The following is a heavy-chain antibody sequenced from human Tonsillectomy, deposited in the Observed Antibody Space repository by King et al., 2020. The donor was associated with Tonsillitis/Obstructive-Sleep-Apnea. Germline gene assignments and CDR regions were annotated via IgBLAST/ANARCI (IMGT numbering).Heavy chain of an antibody. J-gene: IGHJ6*03. CDR1: NGSITSAGYY. D-gene: IGHD1-1*01. V-gene: IGHV4-31*03. CDR3: ASTTPPYYYYYMDV. Sequence: PLQESGPGLVKPSQTLSLTCTVSNGSITSAGYYWSWIRPHPGKGLEWIGYISYSGSAYYSPSLKSRLTISVDTSKNQFSLNLSSVTAADTAVYYCASTTPPYYYYYMDVWGKGTTVTVSS. CDR2: ISYSGSA.